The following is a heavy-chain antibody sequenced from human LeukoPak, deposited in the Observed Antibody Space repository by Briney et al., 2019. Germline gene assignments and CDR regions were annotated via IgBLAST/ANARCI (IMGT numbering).Heavy chain of an antibody. CDR3: ARRTTLYYFDY. Sequence: GGSLRLSCAASGFTFTSYSMNWVRQAPGKGLEWVSSISNSSSYIYYADSVKGRVTISRDNAKTSLYLQMNSLRAEDTAVYYCARRTTLYYFDYWGQGTLVTVSS. D-gene: IGHD2/OR15-2a*01. CDR2: ISNSSSYI. J-gene: IGHJ4*02. CDR1: GFTFTSYS. V-gene: IGHV3-21*01.